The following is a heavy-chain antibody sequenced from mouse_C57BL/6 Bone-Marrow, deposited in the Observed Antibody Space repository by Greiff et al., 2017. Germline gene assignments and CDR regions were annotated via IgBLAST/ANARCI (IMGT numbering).Heavy chain of an antibody. J-gene: IGHJ4*01. CDR1: GYTFTSYW. D-gene: IGHD3-2*02. V-gene: IGHV1-69*01. CDR3: ARYSSGYCAMDY. CDR2: IDPSDSYT. Sequence: VQLQQPGAELVMPGASVKLSCKASGYTFTSYWMHWVKQRPGQGLEWIGEIDPSDSYTNYNQKFKGKSTLTVDKSSSTAYMQLSSLTSEDSAVYYGARYSSGYCAMDYWGQGTSVTVSS.